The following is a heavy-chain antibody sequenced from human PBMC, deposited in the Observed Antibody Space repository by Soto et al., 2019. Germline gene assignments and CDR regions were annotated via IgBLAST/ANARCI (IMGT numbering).Heavy chain of an antibody. CDR3: ARGQLGYYYGMDV. D-gene: IGHD5-18*01. CDR2: IYHSGST. V-gene: IGHV4-30-2*01. CDR1: GGSISSGGYS. J-gene: IGHJ6*01. Sequence: QLQLQESGSGLVKPSQTLSLTCAVSGGSISSGGYSWSWIRQPPGKGLEWIGYIYHSGSTYYNPSLMSRVTISVDRSKNQFSLKLSSVTAADTAGYYCARGQLGYYYGMDVWGHDTTVTVSS.